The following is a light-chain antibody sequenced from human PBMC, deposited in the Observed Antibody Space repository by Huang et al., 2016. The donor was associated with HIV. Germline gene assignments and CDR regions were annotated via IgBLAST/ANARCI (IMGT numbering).Light chain of an antibody. V-gene: IGKV1-12*01. J-gene: IGKJ5*01. CDR3: LQADISPRS. CDR2: SAS. CDR1: QDISIW. Sequence: DIQMTQSPSSVSASEGDTDTITCRASQDISIWLAWYQQKPREAPTLLIHSASILVSGVPSRFSGSGSGTNFSLTINGLRPDDFATYYCLQADISPRSFGQGTRLDIQ.